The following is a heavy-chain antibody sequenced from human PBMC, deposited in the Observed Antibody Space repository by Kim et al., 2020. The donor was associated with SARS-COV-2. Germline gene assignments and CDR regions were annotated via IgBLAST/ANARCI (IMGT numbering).Heavy chain of an antibody. J-gene: IGHJ4*02. Sequence: SETLSLTCTVSGGSINSYYWTWIRQPPGKGLEWIGYFYYSGSTSYNPSFMSRVTISVDTSKNQFSLNLTSVTAADTAVYYCATTGSWSQIDYWGQGTLVTVSS. CDR1: GGSINSYY. CDR2: FYYSGST. V-gene: IGHV4-59*01. D-gene: IGHD6-13*01. CDR3: ATTGSWSQIDY.